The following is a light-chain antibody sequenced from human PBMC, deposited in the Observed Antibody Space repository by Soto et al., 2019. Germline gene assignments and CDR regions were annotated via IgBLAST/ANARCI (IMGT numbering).Light chain of an antibody. CDR2: DVS. Sequence: QSALTQPASVSGSPGQSITISCTGTSSDVGGYNYVSWYQQHPGKAPKLMIYDVSNRPSGVSNRFSGSKSGNTASLTISGLQAEDDADYYGSSYTSSSTLLYVFGTGTKLTVL. CDR3: SSYTSSSTLLYV. V-gene: IGLV2-14*01. CDR1: SSDVGGYNY. J-gene: IGLJ1*01.